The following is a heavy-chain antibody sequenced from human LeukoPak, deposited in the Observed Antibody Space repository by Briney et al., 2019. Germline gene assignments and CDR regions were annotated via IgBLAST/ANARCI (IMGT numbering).Heavy chain of an antibody. CDR2: IYYSGST. CDR3: ARAYGDYANWFDP. V-gene: IGHV4-61*08. D-gene: IGHD4-17*01. J-gene: IGHJ5*02. Sequence: SETLSLTCTVSGGSIRSGDFYWSWIRQPPGKGLEWIGYIYYSGSTNYNPSLKSRVTISVDTSKNQFSLKLSSVTAADTAVYYCARAYGDYANWFDPRGQGTLVTVSS. CDR1: GGSIRSGDFY.